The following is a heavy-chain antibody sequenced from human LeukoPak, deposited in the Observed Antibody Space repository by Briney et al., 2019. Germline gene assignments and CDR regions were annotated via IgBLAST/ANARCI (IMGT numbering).Heavy chain of an antibody. V-gene: IGHV3-15*01. CDR1: GFTFSSAW. J-gene: IGHJ4*02. CDR2: IKSKTDGGTT. CDR3: TTDQYYDSSGYYQYFDY. D-gene: IGHD3-22*01. Sequence: GGSLRLSCAASGFTFSSAWMSWVRQAPGKGLEWVGRIKSKTDGGTTDYAAPVKGRFTISRDDSKNTLYLQMNSLKTEDTAVYYCTTDQYYDSSGYYQYFDYWGQGTLVTVSS.